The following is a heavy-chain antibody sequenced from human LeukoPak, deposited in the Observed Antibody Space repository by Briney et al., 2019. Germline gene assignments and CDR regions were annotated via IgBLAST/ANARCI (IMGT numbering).Heavy chain of an antibody. Sequence: AGVSLRLSCAASGFTFSSYAMSWIRQPPGKGLEWIGEINHSGSTNYNPSLKSRVTISVDTSKNQFSLKLSSVTAADTAVYYCAREVWSREDFWSGYYNYYGMDIWGQGTTVTVSS. D-gene: IGHD3-3*01. CDR2: INHSGST. V-gene: IGHV4-34*01. CDR3: AREVWSREDFWSGYYNYYGMDI. J-gene: IGHJ6*02. CDR1: GFTFSSYA.